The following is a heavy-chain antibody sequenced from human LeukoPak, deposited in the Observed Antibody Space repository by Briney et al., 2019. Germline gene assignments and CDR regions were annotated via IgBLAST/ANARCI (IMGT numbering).Heavy chain of an antibody. CDR1: GGSISSYY. J-gene: IGHJ6*03. D-gene: IGHD3-3*01. CDR3: ARGLRSYYDFWSGYYRDYYYYYMDV. V-gene: IGHV4-59*01. CDR2: IYYSGST. Sequence: SETLSLTCTVSGGSISSYYWSWIRQPPGKGLEWIGYIYYSGSTNYNPSLKSRVTISVDTSKNQFSLKLSSVTAADTAVYYCARGLRSYYDFWSGYYRDYYYYYMDVWGKGTTVTVSS.